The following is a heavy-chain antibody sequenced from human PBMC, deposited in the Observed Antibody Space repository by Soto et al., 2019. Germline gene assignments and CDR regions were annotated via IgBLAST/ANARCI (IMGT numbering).Heavy chain of an antibody. J-gene: IGHJ4*02. V-gene: IGHV1-2*02. CDR2: INPNSCCT. D-gene: IGHD1-1*01. CDR1: GYTFTGYY. Sequence: VSVQVSFKASGYTFTGYYMHWLRQSPRQGLEWMGWINPNSCCTNYAQKFQGRVTMTRATSISTAYMELSRLRSDVTAVYYCARVISFLEMATTTFDYWGQGTLVTVSS. CDR3: ARVISFLEMATTTFDY.